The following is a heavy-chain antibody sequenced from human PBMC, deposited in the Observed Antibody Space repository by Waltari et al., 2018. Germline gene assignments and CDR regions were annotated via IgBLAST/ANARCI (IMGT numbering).Heavy chain of an antibody. CDR2: IRSKPYCETT. CDR3: TSGRWLANFDD. CDR1: GFTFSDYD. J-gene: IGHJ4*02. V-gene: IGHV3-49*04. D-gene: IGHD6-19*01. Sequence: EGQLVESGGGLVQPGRSLRLSGKGSGFTFSDYDLSWVRQAPGKGLEWVAFIRSKPYCETTEYAASVRGRFTISRDDSENFAYLEMNSLKSEDTALYYCTSGRWLANFDDWGQGALVTVSS.